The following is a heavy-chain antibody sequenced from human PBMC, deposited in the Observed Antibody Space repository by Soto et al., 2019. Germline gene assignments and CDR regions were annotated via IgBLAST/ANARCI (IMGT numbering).Heavy chain of an antibody. V-gene: IGHV1-18*01. D-gene: IGHD5-12*01. CDR3: ARDSGYAKDYYYYYGMDV. CDR1: GYTFTSYG. J-gene: IGHJ6*02. Sequence: GASVKVSCKASGYTFTSYGISWVRQAPGQGLEWMGWISAYNGNTNYAQKLQGRVTMTTDTSTGTAYMELGSLRSDDTAVYYCARDSGYAKDYYYYYGMDVWGQGTTVTVSS. CDR2: ISAYNGNT.